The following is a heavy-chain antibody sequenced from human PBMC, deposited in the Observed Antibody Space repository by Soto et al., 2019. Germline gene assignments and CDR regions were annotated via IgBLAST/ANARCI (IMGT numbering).Heavy chain of an antibody. J-gene: IGHJ4*02. CDR2: INPNTGVT. CDR1: GYSFTGYF. Sequence: QVQLVQSGAEVKKPGASVKVSCKASGYSFTGYFIHWVRQAPGQGLEWMGWINPNTGVTKYAQEFQGTVTMTRHTSITTAYMELSSLRSDDTAVYYCARDKDYDLLTVYKRAGGLDYWGQGTQVSVSS. CDR3: ARDKDYDLLTVYKRAGGLDY. D-gene: IGHD3-9*01. V-gene: IGHV1-2*02.